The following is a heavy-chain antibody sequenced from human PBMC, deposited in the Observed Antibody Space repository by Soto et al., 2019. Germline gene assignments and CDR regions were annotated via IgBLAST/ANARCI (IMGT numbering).Heavy chain of an antibody. CDR2: ISYDGDNK. Sequence: QVQLLESGGGVVQSGRSLRLSCAASVFTFSGSEMHWVRQAPGKGLEWVAFISYDGDNKYYADSVKGRFTVSRDNSRNTLHLQMDSLRPEDTAVYYCARASYFSEKTAYYAKSFKWFDPWGQGTLLTVSS. V-gene: IGHV3-30*14. CDR3: ARASYFSEKTAYYAKSFKWFDP. CDR1: VFTFSGSE. J-gene: IGHJ5*02. D-gene: IGHD3-9*01.